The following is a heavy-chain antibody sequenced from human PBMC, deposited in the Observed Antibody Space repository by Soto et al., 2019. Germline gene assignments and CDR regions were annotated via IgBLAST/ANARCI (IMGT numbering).Heavy chain of an antibody. J-gene: IGHJ5*02. V-gene: IGHV3-30-3*01. CDR2: ILYDGSVQ. Sequence: PGGSLRLSCAGSGFTFSNYAVNWVRQAPGKGLEWVAVILYDGSVQHYADSVKGRFTVSRGNSKNTVYLQMNSLTPEDTATYYCAREESVAALNWFDPWGQGTLVTVSS. CDR3: AREESVAALNWFDP. D-gene: IGHD6-6*01. CDR1: GFTFSNYA.